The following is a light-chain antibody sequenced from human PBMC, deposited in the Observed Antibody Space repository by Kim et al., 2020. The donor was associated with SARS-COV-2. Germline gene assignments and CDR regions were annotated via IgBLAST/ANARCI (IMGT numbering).Light chain of an antibody. CDR3: QVWDDVLDGVV. Sequence: APGKTATITCGGDNIERKSVHCYQRQPDQAPVLVISDDSDRPSGTPERFSGSNSGNTATLTISRAEAGDEADYYCQVWDDVLDGVVFGGGTKVTVL. CDR2: DDS. CDR1: NIERKS. V-gene: IGLV3-21*03. J-gene: IGLJ2*01.